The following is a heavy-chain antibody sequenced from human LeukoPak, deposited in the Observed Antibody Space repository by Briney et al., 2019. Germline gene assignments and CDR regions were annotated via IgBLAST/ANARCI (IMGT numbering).Heavy chain of an antibody. V-gene: IGHV4-59*08. CDR2: IYYSGST. CDR1: GGSISSYY. D-gene: IGHD3-22*01. CDR3: ARLNYDSSGYYSLFDY. J-gene: IGHJ4*02. Sequence: SETLSLTCTVSGGSISSYYWSWIRQPPGKGLEWIGYIYYSGSTNYNPSLKSRVTISVDTSKNQFSLKPSSVTAADTAVYYCARLNYDSSGYYSLFDYWGQGTLVTVSS.